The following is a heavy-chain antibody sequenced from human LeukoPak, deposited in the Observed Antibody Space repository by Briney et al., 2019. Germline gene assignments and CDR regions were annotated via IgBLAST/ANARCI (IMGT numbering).Heavy chain of an antibody. CDR1: GGSISSSNYY. CDR2: IYYSGNT. Sequence: SETLSLTCTVSGGSISSSNYYWGWIRQPPGKGLEWIGNIYYSGNTYYNPSLKSRVTISVDTSKNQFSLKLSSLTAADTAVYYCARLVAPSASYDFAYWGQGTQVTVSS. D-gene: IGHD2-2*01. V-gene: IGHV4-39*01. J-gene: IGHJ4*02. CDR3: ARLVAPSASYDFAY.